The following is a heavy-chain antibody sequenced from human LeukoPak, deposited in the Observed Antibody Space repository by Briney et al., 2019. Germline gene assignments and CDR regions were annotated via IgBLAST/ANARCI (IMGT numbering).Heavy chain of an antibody. CDR2: IPYSGST. Sequence: KPSESLSLTRTVSGCSISSYYWSLIRQPPGKGLELVGYIPYSGSTNYNPSLKSRVTISVDTSKNEFSLKLSSVTAADTAVYYCARGTCSNGVCYRYGEGFHYWGQGTLVTVSS. D-gene: IGHD2-8*01. V-gene: IGHV4-59*01. CDR3: ARGTCSNGVCYRYGEGFHY. CDR1: GCSISSYY. J-gene: IGHJ4*02.